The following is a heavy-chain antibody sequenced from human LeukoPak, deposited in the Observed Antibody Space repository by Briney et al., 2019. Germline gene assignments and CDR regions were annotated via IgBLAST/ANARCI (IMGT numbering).Heavy chain of an antibody. CDR1: GGSISNKY. CDR2: IYYSGNT. V-gene: IGHV4-59*12. J-gene: IGHJ4*02. D-gene: IGHD4-23*01. CDR3: ARLEVVTPPYYFDY. Sequence: SETLSLTCTVSGGSISNKYWSWIRQPPGKGLEWIGYIYYSGNTNYNPSLKSRVTILVDTSKNQFSLKLSSVTAADTAVYYCARLEVVTPPYYFDYWGQGTLVTVSS.